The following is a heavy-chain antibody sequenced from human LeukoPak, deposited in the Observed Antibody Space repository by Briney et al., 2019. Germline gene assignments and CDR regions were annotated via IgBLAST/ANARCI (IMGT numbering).Heavy chain of an antibody. V-gene: IGHV4-4*07. CDR2: IYTSGST. CDR3: ARVGYYYYYGMDV. Sequence: SETLSLTCTVSGGSISSYYWSWIRQPAGKGLEWIGRIYTSGSTNYNPSLKSRVTISVDTSKNQFSLKLNSVTAADTAVYYCARVGYYYYYGMDVWGQGTTVTVSS. J-gene: IGHJ6*02. CDR1: GGSISSYY.